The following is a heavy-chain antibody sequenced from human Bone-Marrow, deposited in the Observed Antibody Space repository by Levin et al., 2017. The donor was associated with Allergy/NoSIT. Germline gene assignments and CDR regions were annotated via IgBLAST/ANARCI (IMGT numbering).Heavy chain of an antibody. CDR1: GFTFSNSA. J-gene: IGHJ4*02. CDR2: IVVASGDT. Sequence: KISCKASGFTFSNSAMQWVRQARGQPLEWIGGIVVASGDTHYAPKLQGRVTLTTDMSTGTAYMELTNLRSEDTAVYYCAASFILWGQGSLVAVSS. V-gene: IGHV1-58*02. CDR3: AASFIL.